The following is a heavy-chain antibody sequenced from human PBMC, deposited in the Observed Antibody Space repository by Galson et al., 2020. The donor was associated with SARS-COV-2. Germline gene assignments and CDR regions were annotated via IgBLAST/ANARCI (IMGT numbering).Heavy chain of an antibody. CDR2: INQDGSEN. Sequence: GGSLRLSCAASRFTFSRHWMSWVRQAPGKGLEWVANINQDGSENHYVDSVKGRFTISRDNVKNLLYLQMNSLRVDDTAIYYCARGDSYDESSGYYDWFDPWGQGTLVTVSS. CDR3: ARGDSYDESSGYYDWFDP. D-gene: IGHD3-22*01. V-gene: IGHV3-7*03. J-gene: IGHJ5*02. CDR1: RFTFSRHW.